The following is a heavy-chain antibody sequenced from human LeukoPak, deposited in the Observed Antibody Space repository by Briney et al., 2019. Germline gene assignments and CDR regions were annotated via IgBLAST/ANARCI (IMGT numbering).Heavy chain of an antibody. D-gene: IGHD4-17*01. Sequence: PGGSLRLSCAASGFIFSDYWMSWVRQAAGKGLEWVANIKQDGSEKYYVDSVKGRFTISRDNAKNSLYLQMNSLRAEDTAVYYCATIDYGAFDIWGQGTMVTVSS. J-gene: IGHJ3*02. CDR1: GFIFSDYW. CDR3: ATIDYGAFDI. V-gene: IGHV3-7*01. CDR2: IKQDGSEK.